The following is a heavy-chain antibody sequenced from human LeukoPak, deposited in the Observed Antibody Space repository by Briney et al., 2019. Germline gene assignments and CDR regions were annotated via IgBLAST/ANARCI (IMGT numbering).Heavy chain of an antibody. V-gene: IGHV3-23*01. D-gene: IGHD7-27*01. J-gene: IGHJ4*02. CDR3: AKDRTWGLDY. Sequence: GGSLRLSCAASGFTVSTNYLSWVRQAPGKGLEWVSAISGNGGTTYYSDSVKGRFTISRDNSKNTLYLQMNSLRAEDTAVYYCAKDRTWGLDYWGQGTLVTVSS. CDR2: ISGNGGTT. CDR1: GFTVSTNY.